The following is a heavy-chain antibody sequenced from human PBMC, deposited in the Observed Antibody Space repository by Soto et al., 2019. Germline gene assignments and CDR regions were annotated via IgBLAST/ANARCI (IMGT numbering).Heavy chain of an antibody. CDR2: INRDGSST. D-gene: IGHD6-19*01. CDR3: AREGEYSSAIDY. J-gene: IGHJ4*02. CDR1: GFTFRSYW. V-gene: IGHV3-74*01. Sequence: EVQLVESGGGLSPPGGSLRLSCAASGFTFRSYWVAWGRQAPGKGLVWVSPINRDGSSTSYADSVQGRFTISRDSAKNTLYLQMNSLTAEDTAVYYCAREGEYSSAIDYWGQGTLVTVSS.